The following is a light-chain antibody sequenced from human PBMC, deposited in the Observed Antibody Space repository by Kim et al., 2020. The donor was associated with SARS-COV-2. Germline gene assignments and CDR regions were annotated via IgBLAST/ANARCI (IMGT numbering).Light chain of an antibody. CDR2: AAS. V-gene: IGKV1D-16*01. CDR3: QQYDSYPRT. CDR1: QGISSW. Sequence: DIQMTQSPSLVSASVGDTVTITCRASQGISSWLAWYQQKPEKALKLLIYAASRLQSGVPSRFSGSGSGTVFTLTISSLQPEDFATYYCQQYDSYPRTFGQGTKVDIK. J-gene: IGKJ1*01.